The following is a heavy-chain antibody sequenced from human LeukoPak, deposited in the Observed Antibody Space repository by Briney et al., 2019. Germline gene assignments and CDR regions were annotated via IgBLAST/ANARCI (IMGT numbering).Heavy chain of an antibody. CDR2: FDPEDGET. Sequence: ASVKVSCKVSGYMLHELSMHWVRQAPGKGLEWMGGFDPEDGETIYAQKFQGRVTMTEDTSTDTAYMELSSLRSEDTAVYYCATVDSSGYYSGYWGQGTLVTVSS. D-gene: IGHD3-22*01. V-gene: IGHV1-24*01. J-gene: IGHJ4*02. CDR3: ATVDSSGYYSGY. CDR1: GYMLHELS.